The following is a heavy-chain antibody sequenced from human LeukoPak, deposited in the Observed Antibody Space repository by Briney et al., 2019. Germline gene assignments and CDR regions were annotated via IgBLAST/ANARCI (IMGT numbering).Heavy chain of an antibody. CDR1: GFTFDDYA. CDR3: AKVKRYFDWLSIYFDY. Sequence: GRSLRLSCAASGFTFDDYAMPWVRQAPGKGLEWVSGISWNSGSIGYADSVKGRFTISRDNAKNSLYLQMNSLRAEDTALYYCAKVKRYFDWLSIYFDYWGQGTLVTVSS. D-gene: IGHD3-9*01. V-gene: IGHV3-9*01. J-gene: IGHJ4*02. CDR2: ISWNSGSI.